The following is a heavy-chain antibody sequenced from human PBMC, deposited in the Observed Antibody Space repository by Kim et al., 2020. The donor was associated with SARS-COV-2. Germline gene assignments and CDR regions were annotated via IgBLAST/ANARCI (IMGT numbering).Heavy chain of an antibody. V-gene: IGHV4-31*03. CDR3: AREVAVAKPDYYGMDV. Sequence: SETLSLTCTVSGGSISSGGYYWSWIRQHPGKGLEWIGYIYYSGSTYYNPSLKSRVTISVDTSKNQFSLKLSSVTAADTAVYYCAREVAVAKPDYYGMDVWGPGTTGTVSS. J-gene: IGHJ6*02. CDR1: GGSISSGGYY. D-gene: IGHD6-19*01. CDR2: IYYSGST.